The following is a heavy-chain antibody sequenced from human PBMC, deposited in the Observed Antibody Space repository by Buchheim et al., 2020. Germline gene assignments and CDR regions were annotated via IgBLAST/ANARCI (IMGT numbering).Heavy chain of an antibody. V-gene: IGHV1-69*01. CDR2: ITPVFIRP. CDR3: AREVVETTGTFGMDV. Sequence: QAQLVQSGAEVKKPGSSVKVSCKSSGGSFSDDVLNWVRQAPGQGLEWVGGITPVFIRPNYAQKFQGRVSLTADESTNTAYLELSSLRSEDTAIYYCAREVVETTGTFGMDVWGQGT. J-gene: IGHJ6*02. D-gene: IGHD4-11*01. CDR1: GGSFSDDV.